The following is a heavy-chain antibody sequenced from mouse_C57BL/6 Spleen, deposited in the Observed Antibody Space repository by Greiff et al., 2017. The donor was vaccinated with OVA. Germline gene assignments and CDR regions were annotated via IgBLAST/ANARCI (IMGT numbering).Heavy chain of an antibody. D-gene: IGHD2-3*01. CDR2: IDPSDSYT. CDR1: GYTFTSYW. V-gene: IGHV1-50*01. Sequence: QVQLQQSGAELVKPGASVKLSCKASGYTFTSYWMQWVKQRPGQGLEWIGEIDPSDSYTNYNQKFKGKATLTVDTSSSTAYMQLSSLTSEDSAVYYCARFYDPYYFDYWGQGTTLTVSS. CDR3: ARFYDPYYFDY. J-gene: IGHJ2*01.